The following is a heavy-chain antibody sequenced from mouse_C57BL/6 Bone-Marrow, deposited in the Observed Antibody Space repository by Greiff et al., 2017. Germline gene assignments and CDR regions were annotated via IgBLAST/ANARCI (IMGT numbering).Heavy chain of an antibody. CDR1: GYTFTSYW. CDR3: ARLFAY. V-gene: IGHV1-55*01. Sequence: VQLQQPGAELVKPGASVKMSCKASGYTFTSYWITWVKQRPGQGLEWIGDIYPGSGSTNYNEKFKSKATLTVDISSSTAYMQLSSLTSEDSAVYYCARLFAYWGQGTLVTVSA. CDR2: IYPGSGST. J-gene: IGHJ3*01.